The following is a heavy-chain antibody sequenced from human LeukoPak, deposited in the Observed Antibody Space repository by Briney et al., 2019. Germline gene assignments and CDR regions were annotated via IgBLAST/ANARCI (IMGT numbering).Heavy chain of an antibody. D-gene: IGHD6-19*01. CDR1: GYTLTELS. CDR3: ATAIAVAGEGPMYNWFDP. J-gene: IGHJ5*02. CDR2: FDPEDGET. Sequence: ASVKVSCKVSGYTLTELSMHWVRQAPGKGLERMGGFDPEDGETIYAQKFQGRVTMTEDTSTDTAYMELSSLRSEDTAVYYCATAIAVAGEGPMYNWFDPWGQGTLVTVSS. V-gene: IGHV1-24*01.